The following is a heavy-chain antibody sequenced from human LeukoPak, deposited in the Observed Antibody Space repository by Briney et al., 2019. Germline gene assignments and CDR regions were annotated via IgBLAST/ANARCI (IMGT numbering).Heavy chain of an antibody. Sequence: GGSLRLSCAASGFTFSSYWMSWVRQAPGKGLEWVANIKQDGSEKYYVDSVKGRFTISRDNSKNTLYLQMNSLRAEDTAVYYCARVSSGHGRGAFDIWGQGTMVTVSS. CDR2: IKQDGSEK. J-gene: IGHJ3*02. V-gene: IGHV3-7*01. CDR1: GFTFSSYW. CDR3: ARVSSGHGRGAFDI. D-gene: IGHD6-19*01.